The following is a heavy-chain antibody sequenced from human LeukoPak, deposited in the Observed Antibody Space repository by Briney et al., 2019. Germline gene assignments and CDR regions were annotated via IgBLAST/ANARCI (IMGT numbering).Heavy chain of an antibody. CDR1: GFTFTSSA. V-gene: IGHV1-58*01. D-gene: IGHD2-2*01. J-gene: IGHJ4*02. CDR2: IVVGSGNT. Sequence: ASVKVSCKASGFTFTSSAVQWVRQARGQRLEWIGWIVVGSGNTNYAQRFQERVTITRDMSTSTAYMELSSLRSEDTAVYYCAAGVVVPAAISFGYWGQGTLVTVSS. CDR3: AAGVVVPAAISFGY.